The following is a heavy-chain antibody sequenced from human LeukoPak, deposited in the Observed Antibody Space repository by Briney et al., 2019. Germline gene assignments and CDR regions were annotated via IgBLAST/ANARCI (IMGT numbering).Heavy chain of an antibody. Sequence: GGSLRLSCAGSGFTFSSCSMNWVRQAPGKGLEWVSSISSSSSYIYYADSVKGRFTISRDNAKNSLYLQMNSLRAEDTAVYYCARGASIVVVPAARRGYYFDYWGQGTLVTVSS. J-gene: IGHJ4*02. V-gene: IGHV3-21*01. CDR3: ARGASIVVVPAARRGYYFDY. CDR2: ISSSSSYI. D-gene: IGHD2-2*01. CDR1: GFTFSSCS.